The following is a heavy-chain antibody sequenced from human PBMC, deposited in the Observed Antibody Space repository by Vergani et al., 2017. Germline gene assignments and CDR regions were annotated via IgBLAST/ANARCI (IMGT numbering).Heavy chain of an antibody. J-gene: IGHJ6*03. D-gene: IGHD3-10*01. CDR3: ASVGRFESPSRNYYYYMYV. V-gene: IGHV3-30-3*01. CDR2: ISYDGSNK. CDR1: GFTFSSYA. Sequence: QVQLVESGGGVVQPGRSLRISCAASGFTFSSYAMHWVRQAPGKGLEWVAVISYDGSNKYYADSVKGRFTISRDNSKNTLYLQMNSLRAEDTSVYYCASVGRFESPSRNYYYYMYVWGKGTTVTVSS.